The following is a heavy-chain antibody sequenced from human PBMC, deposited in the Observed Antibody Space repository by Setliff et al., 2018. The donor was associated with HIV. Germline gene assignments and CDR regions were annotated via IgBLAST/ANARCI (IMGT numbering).Heavy chain of an antibody. D-gene: IGHD3-3*01. CDR2: ISAYSSNT. Sequence: ASVKVSCKASGYTFTSYGISWVRQAPGQGLEWMGWISAYSSNTNYAQKLQGRVTMTTDTSTSTAYMELRSLRSDDTAVYYCARVAWYYSFWSGLGDAFDIWGQGTMVTVS. J-gene: IGHJ3*02. V-gene: IGHV1-18*01. CDR3: ARVAWYYSFWSGLGDAFDI. CDR1: GYTFTSYG.